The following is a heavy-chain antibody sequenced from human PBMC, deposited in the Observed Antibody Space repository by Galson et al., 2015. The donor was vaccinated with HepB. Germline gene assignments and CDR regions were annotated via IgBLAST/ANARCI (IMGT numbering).Heavy chain of an antibody. V-gene: IGHV1-2*04. D-gene: IGHD3-10*01. J-gene: IGHJ6*02. CDR1: GGTFSSYA. CDR2: INPNSGGT. CDR3: ARDRGLSNLYGMDV. Sequence: SVKVSCKASGGTFSSYAISWVRQAPGQGLEWMGWINPNSGGTNYAQKFQGWVTMTRDTSISTAYMELSRLRSDDTAVYYCARDRGLSNLYGMDVWGQGTTVTVSS.